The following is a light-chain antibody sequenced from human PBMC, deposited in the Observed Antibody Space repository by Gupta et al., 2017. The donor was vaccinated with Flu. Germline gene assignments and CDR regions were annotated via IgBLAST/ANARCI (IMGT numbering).Light chain of an antibody. Sequence: HVSPSPPSLSASVGDRVPITCRASQSISSYLDWYQQNPGKAPKLLIYAASRLQTGVPSRFSGSGSGTDFTLTISSLQPEDFAVYYCQQSYTTPRTFGQGTKVEIK. CDR3: QQSYTTPRT. CDR2: AAS. V-gene: IGKV1-39*01. J-gene: IGKJ1*01. CDR1: QSISSY.